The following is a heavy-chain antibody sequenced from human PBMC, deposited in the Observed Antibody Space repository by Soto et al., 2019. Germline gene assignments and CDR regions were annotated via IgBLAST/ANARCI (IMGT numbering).Heavy chain of an antibody. D-gene: IGHD2-21*02. CDR1: GYKFKDYA. V-gene: IGHV1-3*01. CDR2: IDAANGNL. Sequence: QVQLVQSGAEVKKPGASVKISCKASGYKFKDYAIHWVRQAPGQRLEWMGWIDAANGNLKYSQKFQGRVTFTGDTSTNTAYMELSGLAFEDTAVYYCARDAWVTTRRIDPWGHGTLVSVSS. J-gene: IGHJ5*02. CDR3: ARDAWVTTRRIDP.